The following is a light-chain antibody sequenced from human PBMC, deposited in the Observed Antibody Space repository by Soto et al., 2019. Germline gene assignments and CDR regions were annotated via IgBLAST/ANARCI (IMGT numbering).Light chain of an antibody. CDR2: DTS. V-gene: IGKV3-11*01. J-gene: IGKJ4*01. Sequence: EIVLTQSPATLSLSPGERATLSCRASQSINSHLVWYQQKPGQAPRLLMYDTSIRATDIPARFIGSGSGKYFTLAISSLEPEDFAVYYCQQRSNWPLTFGGGTKVEIK. CDR3: QQRSNWPLT. CDR1: QSINSH.